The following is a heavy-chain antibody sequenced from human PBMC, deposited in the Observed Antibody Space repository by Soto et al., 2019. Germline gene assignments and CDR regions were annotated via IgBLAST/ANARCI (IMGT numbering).Heavy chain of an antibody. D-gene: IGHD6-6*01. J-gene: IGHJ4*02. CDR2: IIPIFGTA. CDR3: ARDPGRIAARLQDGRFDY. CDR1: GGTFSSYA. Sequence: QVQLVQSGAEVKKPGSSVKVSCKASGGTFSSYAISWVRQAPGQGLEWMGGIIPIFGTANYAQKFQGRVTITADESTSTAYMELSSLRSEDTAVYYCARDPGRIAARLQDGRFDYWGQGTLVTVSS. V-gene: IGHV1-69*01.